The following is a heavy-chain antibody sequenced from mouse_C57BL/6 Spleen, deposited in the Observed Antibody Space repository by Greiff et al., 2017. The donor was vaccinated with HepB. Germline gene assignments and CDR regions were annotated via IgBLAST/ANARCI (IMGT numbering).Heavy chain of an antibody. Sequence: VKLQESGPELVKPGASVKISCKASGYAFSSSWMNWVKQRPGKGLEWIGRIYPGDGDTNYNGKFKGKATLTADKSSSTAYMQLSSLTSEDSAVYCCARSVDYYGSSFDDWGQGTTLTVSS. CDR3: ARSVDYYGSSFDD. D-gene: IGHD1-1*01. CDR1: GYAFSSSW. V-gene: IGHV1-82*01. J-gene: IGHJ2*01. CDR2: IYPGDGDT.